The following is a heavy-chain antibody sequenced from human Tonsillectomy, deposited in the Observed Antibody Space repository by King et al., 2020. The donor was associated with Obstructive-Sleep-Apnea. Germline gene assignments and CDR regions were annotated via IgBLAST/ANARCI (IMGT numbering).Heavy chain of an antibody. D-gene: IGHD3-16*01. Sequence: EVQLVESGGGLVQPGGSLRLSCAASGFTFSSYAMSWVRKAPGKGLEWVSAIIGSGGNTNYADPVKGRFTISRDNSKNTLYLQMNSLRAEDTAVYYCAKDYQGGDWGQGTLVTVSS. CDR3: AKDYQGGD. V-gene: IGHV3-23*04. CDR2: IIGSGGNT. CDR1: GFTFSSYA. J-gene: IGHJ4*02.